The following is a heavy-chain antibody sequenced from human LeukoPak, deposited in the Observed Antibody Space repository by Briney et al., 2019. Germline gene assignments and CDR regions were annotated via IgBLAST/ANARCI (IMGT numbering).Heavy chain of an antibody. CDR3: ARGAPPYDYIWGSYRYTSFGHFDY. CDR2: IYYSGST. V-gene: IGHV4-59*12. D-gene: IGHD3-16*02. J-gene: IGHJ4*02. CDR1: GGSISSYY. Sequence: SETLSLTCTVSGGSISSYYWSWIRQPPGKGLEWIGYIYYSGSTNYNPPLKSRVTISVDTSKNQFSLKLSSVTAADTAVYYCARGAPPYDYIWGSYRYTSFGHFDYWGQGTLVTVSS.